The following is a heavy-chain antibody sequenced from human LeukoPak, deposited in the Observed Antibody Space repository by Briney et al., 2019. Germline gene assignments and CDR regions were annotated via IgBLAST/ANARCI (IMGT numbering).Heavy chain of an antibody. D-gene: IGHD6-6*01. Sequence: SETLSLTCTVSGGSISSGDYYWSWIRQPPGKGLEWIGYIYYSGSTNYNASLKSRVTISVDTSKNQFSLKLSSVTAADTAVYYCARDSRSYYMDVWGKGTTVTVSS. J-gene: IGHJ6*03. CDR1: GGSISSGDYY. V-gene: IGHV4-61*08. CDR3: ARDSRSYYMDV. CDR2: IYYSGST.